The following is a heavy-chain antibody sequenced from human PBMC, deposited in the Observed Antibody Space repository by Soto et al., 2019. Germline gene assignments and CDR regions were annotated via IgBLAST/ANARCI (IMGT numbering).Heavy chain of an antibody. CDR1: GYTFTSYA. CDR3: ARVGGQSYYYDSSGYYSP. D-gene: IGHD3-22*01. CDR2: INAGNGNT. Sequence: QVQLVQSGAEVKKPGASVKVSCKASGYTFTSYAMHWVRQAPGQRLEWMGWINAGNGNTKYSQKYQRRVNLPRHKSESTRYMELRSLRCEDTAVYSCARVGGQSYYYDSSGYYSPWGQGTLVTVSS. V-gene: IGHV1-3*01. J-gene: IGHJ5*02.